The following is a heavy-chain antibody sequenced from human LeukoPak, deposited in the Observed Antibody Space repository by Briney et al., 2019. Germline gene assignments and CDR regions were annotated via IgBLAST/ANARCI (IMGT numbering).Heavy chain of an antibody. CDR2: ISYDGRNK. D-gene: IGHD3-10*01. Sequence: PGGSLRLSCAASGFTFSSYGMQWVRQAPGKGLEWVAVISYDGRNKYYADSVKGRFTISRDNAKNSLYLQMNSLRAEDTAVYYCARGVIIMYYFDYWGQGTLVTVSS. CDR3: ARGVIIMYYFDY. J-gene: IGHJ4*02. V-gene: IGHV3-30*03. CDR1: GFTFSSYG.